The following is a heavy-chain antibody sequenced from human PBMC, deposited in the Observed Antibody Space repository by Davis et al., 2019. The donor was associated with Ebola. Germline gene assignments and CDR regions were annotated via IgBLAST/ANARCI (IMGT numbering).Heavy chain of an antibody. Sequence: GESLKISCVASGFNFALYTMHWVRQAPGTGLAWVSSIASTTTNYIHYAESVKGRFTISTDTAKNSVFLHMNSLRAEDTAVYYCARGSDRWELFSYWGPGTLVTVSS. CDR1: GFNFALYT. CDR2: IASTTTNYI. V-gene: IGHV3-21*01. J-gene: IGHJ4*02. CDR3: ARGSDRWELFSY. D-gene: IGHD1-26*01.